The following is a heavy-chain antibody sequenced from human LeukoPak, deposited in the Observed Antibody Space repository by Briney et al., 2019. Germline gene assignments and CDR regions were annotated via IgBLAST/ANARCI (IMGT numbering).Heavy chain of an antibody. CDR1: GGSISSYY. CDR2: IYYSGST. D-gene: IGHD6-13*01. V-gene: IGHV4-59*12. Sequence: SETLSLTCTVSGGSISSYYWSWIRQPPGKGLEWIGYIYYSGSTNYNPSLKSRVTISVDTSKNQFSLELSSVTAADTAVYYCARASAAGTHLDYWGQGTLVTVSS. J-gene: IGHJ4*02. CDR3: ARASAAGTHLDY.